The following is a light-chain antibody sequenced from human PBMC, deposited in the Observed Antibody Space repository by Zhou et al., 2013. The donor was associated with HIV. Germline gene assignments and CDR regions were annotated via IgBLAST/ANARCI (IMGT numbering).Light chain of an antibody. CDR3: QQRSNWPPLT. Sequence: EIVMTQSPATLSVSPGKRVTLSCRASQSVSSNLAWYQQKPGQAPRLLIYGASTRATGIPARFSGSGSGTEFTLTISSMQSEDFAVYYCQQRSNWPPLTFGGGTKVEIK. J-gene: IGKJ4*01. CDR2: GAS. CDR1: QSVSSN. V-gene: IGKV3-15*01.